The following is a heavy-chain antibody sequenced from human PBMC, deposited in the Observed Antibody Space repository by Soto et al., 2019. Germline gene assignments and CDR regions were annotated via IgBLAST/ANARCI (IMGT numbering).Heavy chain of an antibody. CDR3: NIAHYDCWSGYSAIDY. V-gene: IGHV3-15*01. Sequence: GGSLRLSSAAFGFTFSNAWMSWVLQAPGKLLQWVGRIKSKTDGGTTDYAARVKGRFIMSRDDSKSTLYLQMNSLKTEDTAVYYCNIAHYDCWSGYSAIDYWGQGTLVTVSS. CDR2: IKSKTDGGTT. D-gene: IGHD3-3*01. J-gene: IGHJ4*02. CDR1: GFTFSNAW.